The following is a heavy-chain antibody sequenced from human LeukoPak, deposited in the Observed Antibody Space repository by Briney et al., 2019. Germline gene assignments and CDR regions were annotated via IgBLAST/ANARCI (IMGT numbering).Heavy chain of an antibody. CDR1: GYTFTGYY. Sequence: ASVTVSCTASGYTFTGYYMHWVRQAPGQGLEWMGRINPNSGGTNYAQKFQGRVTMTRDTSISTAYMELSRLRSDDTAVYYCAREYSSSWYGRRHYGMDVWGQGTTVTVSS. V-gene: IGHV1-2*06. D-gene: IGHD6-13*01. CDR3: AREYSSSWYGRRHYGMDV. CDR2: INPNSGGT. J-gene: IGHJ6*02.